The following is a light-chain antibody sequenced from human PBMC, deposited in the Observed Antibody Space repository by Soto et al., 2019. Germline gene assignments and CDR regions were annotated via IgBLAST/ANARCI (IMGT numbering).Light chain of an antibody. CDR3: QQYNNWVRVT. V-gene: IGKV3-15*01. CDR2: GAS. Sequence: VVTQSPVTLSVSPGERVTLSCRAIQSVDSDVAWFQHKPGQAPRLLIYGASTRAAGSPARFSGSGYETDFTFTISGMEPEDSATYFCQQYNNWVRVTFGQGTKLEIK. CDR1: QSVDSD. J-gene: IGKJ2*01.